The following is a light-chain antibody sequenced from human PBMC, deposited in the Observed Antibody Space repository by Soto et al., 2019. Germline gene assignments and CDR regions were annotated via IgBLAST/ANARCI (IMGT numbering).Light chain of an antibody. J-gene: IGLJ2*01. CDR3: AAWDDSPNVFMV. V-gene: IGLV1-44*01. CDR1: RSNIGSNT. CDR2: SDS. Sequence: QSVLTQPPSASGTPGQRVTISCSGRRSNIGSNTVNWYQQLPGMAPKLLIYSDSQRASGVPVRFSGSRSGTSASLAISGLQSEDEAEYYSAAWDDSPNVFMVFGGATKLTVL.